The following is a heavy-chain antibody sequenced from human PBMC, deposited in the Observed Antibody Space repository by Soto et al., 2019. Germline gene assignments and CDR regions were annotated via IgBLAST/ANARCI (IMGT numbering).Heavy chain of an antibody. CDR3: AKESYGGANCFDP. Sequence: GGSLRLSCTASGFTFTSYTLHRVRQAPGKGLEWVAVISGSGGNIYYADSVKGRFTISRDNSKNTLYLQMNSLRAEDTAVYYCAKESYGGANCFDPWGQGTLVTVS. CDR1: GFTFTSYT. V-gene: IGHV3-23*01. CDR2: ISGSGGNI. D-gene: IGHD2-21*01. J-gene: IGHJ5*02.